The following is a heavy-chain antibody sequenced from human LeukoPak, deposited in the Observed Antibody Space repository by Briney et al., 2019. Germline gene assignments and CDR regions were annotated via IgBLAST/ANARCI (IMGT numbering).Heavy chain of an antibody. J-gene: IGHJ4*02. D-gene: IGHD2-2*01. CDR1: GGSISRSSDY. CDR2: ISDSGST. V-gene: IGHV4-39*07. Sequence: KPSETLSLTCTVSGGSISRSSDYWAWIRQHPGKGLEWIAYISDSGSTYYHPSLKSRGTISVDTSKNQFSLKLSSVTAADTAVYYCARDKKGASCYDYWGQGTLATVSS. CDR3: ARDKKGASCYDY.